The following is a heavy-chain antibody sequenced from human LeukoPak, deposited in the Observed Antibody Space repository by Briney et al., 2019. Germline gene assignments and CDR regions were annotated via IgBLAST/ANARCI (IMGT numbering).Heavy chain of an antibody. J-gene: IGHJ3*02. Sequence: PGGSLRLSCAASGFTFSSYGMHWVRQAPGKGLEWVAVISYDGSNKYYADSVKGRFTISRDNSKNTLYLQLNSLRAEDTAVYYCAGRWFYAFDIWGQGTLVTVSS. CDR2: ISYDGSNK. CDR1: GFTFSSYG. D-gene: IGHD4-23*01. V-gene: IGHV3-30*03. CDR3: AGRWFYAFDI.